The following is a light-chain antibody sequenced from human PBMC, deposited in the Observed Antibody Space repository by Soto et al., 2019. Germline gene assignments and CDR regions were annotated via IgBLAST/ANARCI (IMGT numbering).Light chain of an antibody. J-gene: IGLJ2*01. CDR2: INSDGSH. CDR3: QTGGTGMV. V-gene: IGLV4-69*01. Sequence: QPVLTQSPSASASLGASVKLTCTLSSGHSSYAIAWHQQQPEKGPRYLMKINSDGSHYKGDGIPDRFSGSSSGAERYLTISSLQSEDEADYYCQTGGTGMVFGGGTKLTVL. CDR1: SGHSSYA.